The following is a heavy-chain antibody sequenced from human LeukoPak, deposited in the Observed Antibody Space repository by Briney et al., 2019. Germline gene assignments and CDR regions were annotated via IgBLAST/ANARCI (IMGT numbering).Heavy chain of an antibody. CDR1: GYTFTSYG. CDR3: ARVSGSYRGAIDY. D-gene: IGHD1-26*01. J-gene: IGHJ4*02. V-gene: IGHV1-18*01. CDR2: ISTYNNNT. Sequence: ASVKVSCKASGYTFTSYGISWVRQAPGQGLEWLGWISTYNNNTHYAQKFQVRVTMTTDTSTSTAYMELRSLRSDDTAVYHFARVSGSYRGAIDYWGQGTLVTVSS.